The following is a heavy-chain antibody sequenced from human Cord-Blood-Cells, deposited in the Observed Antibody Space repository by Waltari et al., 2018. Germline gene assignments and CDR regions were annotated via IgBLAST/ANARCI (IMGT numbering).Heavy chain of an antibody. CDR3: ARDKITFGGDYYGMDV. J-gene: IGHJ6*02. V-gene: IGHV3-33*01. CDR2: IWYYVSNK. D-gene: IGHD3-16*01. Sequence: QVQLVESGGGVVQPGRSLRLSCAASGFTFSSYGMHWVRQAPGKGLEWVAVIWYYVSNKYYADSVKGRFTISRDNSKSTLYLQMNSLRAEDTSVYYCARDKITFGGDYYGMDVWGQGTTVTVSS. CDR1: GFTFSSYG.